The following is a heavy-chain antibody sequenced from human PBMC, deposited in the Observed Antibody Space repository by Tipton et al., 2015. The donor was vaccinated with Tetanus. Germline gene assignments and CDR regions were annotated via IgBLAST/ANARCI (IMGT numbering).Heavy chain of an antibody. J-gene: IGHJ5*02. CDR1: GVSISGYY. CDR3: ARGSDIVVVPGVTRADWFDP. Sequence: LRLSCTVSGVSISGYYWSWIRQPVGKGLEWIGRVDRSGTTTYNPSLKGRVTMSLDTSKNQFSLKLTSVTAADTAMYYCARGSDIVVVPGVTRADWFDPWGQGTLVTVSS. CDR2: VDRSGTT. D-gene: IGHD2-2*01. V-gene: IGHV4-4*07.